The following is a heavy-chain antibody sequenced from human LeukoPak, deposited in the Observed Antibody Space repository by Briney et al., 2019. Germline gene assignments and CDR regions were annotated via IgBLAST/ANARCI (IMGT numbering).Heavy chain of an antibody. CDR3: TRYQVPPGRDYFDY. J-gene: IGHJ4*02. D-gene: IGHD2-2*01. CDR1: GYNFASYW. V-gene: IGHV5-51*01. CDR2: INPGDSDT. Sequence: GESLQISCKGSGYNFASYWIGWVRQMPGKGLEWMGNINPGDSDTRYSPSFQGQVTMTVDKSINTAYLHWSSLKASDTAMYYCTRYQVPPGRDYFDYWGQGTLVTVSS.